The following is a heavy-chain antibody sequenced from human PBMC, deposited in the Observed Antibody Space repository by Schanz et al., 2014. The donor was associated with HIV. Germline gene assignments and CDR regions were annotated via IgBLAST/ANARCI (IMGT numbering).Heavy chain of an antibody. V-gene: IGHV3-23*01. CDR1: GFTFSSYA. Sequence: EVQLLESGGGLVQPGGSLRLSCAVSGFTFSSYAMTWVRQAPGKGLEWVSSISESGGRTYYADSVKGRFTISRDNSKNTLYLQMNSLRAEDTSVYYCARGFQGFDYWGQGTLVTVSS. CDR3: ARGFQGFDY. CDR2: ISESGGRT. D-gene: IGHD3-10*01. J-gene: IGHJ4*02.